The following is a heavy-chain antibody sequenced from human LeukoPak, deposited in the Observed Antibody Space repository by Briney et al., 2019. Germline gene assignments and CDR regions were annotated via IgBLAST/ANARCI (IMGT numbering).Heavy chain of an antibody. CDR2: INPNSGGT. Sequence: ASVKVSCKASGYTFTGYYMHWVRQAPGQGLEWMGWINPNSGGTNYAQKFQGRVTMTRDTSISTAYMELSRLRSDDTAVYYCARRPGYSYGLDYWGQGTLVTVSP. CDR1: GYTFTGYY. D-gene: IGHD5-18*01. CDR3: ARRPGYSYGLDY. V-gene: IGHV1-2*02. J-gene: IGHJ4*02.